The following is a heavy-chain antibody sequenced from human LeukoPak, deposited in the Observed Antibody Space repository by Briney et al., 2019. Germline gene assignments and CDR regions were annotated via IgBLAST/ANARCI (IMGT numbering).Heavy chain of an antibody. J-gene: IGHJ4*02. CDR3: ARPFYDILTGYYLFDY. CDR2: ISAYNGNT. D-gene: IGHD3-9*01. V-gene: IGHV1-18*01. CDR1: GYTFTSYG. Sequence: ASVKVSCKASGYTFTSYGISWVRQAPGPGLEWMGWISAYNGNTNYAQKLQGRVTMTTDTSTSTAYMELRSLRSDDTAVYYCARPFYDILTGYYLFDYWGQGTLVTVSS.